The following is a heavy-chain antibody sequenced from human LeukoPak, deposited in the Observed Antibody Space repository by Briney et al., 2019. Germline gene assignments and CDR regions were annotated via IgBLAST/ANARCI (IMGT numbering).Heavy chain of an antibody. CDR1: GGSVSGYF. J-gene: IGHJ4*02. D-gene: IGHD5-12*01. V-gene: IGHV4-4*07. Sequence: SETLSLTCTVSGGSVSGYFWTWIRQPAGKGLEWIGRIYSSGSNNYNPSLKSRVTMSLDTSKNHFSLNLTSVTAADTAVYYCAREPTSGREPTSGRPLDYWGQGTLVTVSS. CDR3: AREPTSGREPTSGRPLDY. CDR2: IYSSGSN.